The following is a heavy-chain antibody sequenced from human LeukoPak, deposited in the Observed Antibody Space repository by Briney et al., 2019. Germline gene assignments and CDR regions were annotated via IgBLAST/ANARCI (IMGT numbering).Heavy chain of an antibody. CDR2: ISYDGSNK. Sequence: GGSLRLSCAASGFTFSSYAMHWVRQAPGKGLEWVAVISYDGSNKYYADSVKGRFTISRDNPKNTLYLQMNSLRAEDTAVYYCARDHCSSTSCYAFDYWGQGTLVTVSS. J-gene: IGHJ4*02. CDR3: ARDHCSSTSCYAFDY. CDR1: GFTFSSYA. V-gene: IGHV3-30*04. D-gene: IGHD2-2*01.